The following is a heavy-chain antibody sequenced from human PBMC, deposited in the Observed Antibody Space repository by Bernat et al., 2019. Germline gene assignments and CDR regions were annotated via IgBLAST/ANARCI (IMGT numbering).Heavy chain of an antibody. D-gene: IGHD3-10*01. V-gene: IGHV3-33*01. Sequence: QVQLVESGGGVVQPGRSLRLSCAASGFTFSSYGMHWVRQAPGKGLEWVAVIWYDGSNKYYADSVKGRFTISRDNSKNTLYLQMNSLRAEDTAVYYCVRDLFHYYGAPDYWGQGTLVTVSS. CDR1: GFTFSSYG. CDR2: IWYDGSNK. CDR3: VRDLFHYYGAPDY. J-gene: IGHJ4*02.